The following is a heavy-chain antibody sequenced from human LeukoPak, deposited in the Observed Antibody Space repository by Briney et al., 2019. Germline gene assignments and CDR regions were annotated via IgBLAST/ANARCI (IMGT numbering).Heavy chain of an antibody. CDR2: INPNSGGT. D-gene: IGHD5-12*01. V-gene: IGHV1-2*02. Sequence: ASVKVSCKASGYTFTGYYMHWVRQAPGQGLEWMGWINPNSGGTNYAQKFQGRATMTRDTSISTAYMELSRLRSDDTAVYYCARDGVGWLHGYYYYMDVWGKGTTVTVSS. CDR1: GYTFTGYY. J-gene: IGHJ6*03. CDR3: ARDGVGWLHGYYYYMDV.